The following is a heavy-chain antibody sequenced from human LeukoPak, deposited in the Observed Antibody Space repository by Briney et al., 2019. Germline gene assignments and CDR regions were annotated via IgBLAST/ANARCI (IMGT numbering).Heavy chain of an antibody. D-gene: IGHD4-17*01. J-gene: IGHJ3*02. CDR3: AKDPNGDYVGAFDT. Sequence: GGSLRLSCAASGFTITAYAMSWVRQSPGKGLEWVSGIGITSEYIHYADSVKGRFTISRDNSKNTLYLEMSSLRAEDAAVYYCAKDPNGDYVGAFDTWGQGTMVIVSS. CDR2: IGITSEYI. V-gene: IGHV3-23*01. CDR1: GFTITAYA.